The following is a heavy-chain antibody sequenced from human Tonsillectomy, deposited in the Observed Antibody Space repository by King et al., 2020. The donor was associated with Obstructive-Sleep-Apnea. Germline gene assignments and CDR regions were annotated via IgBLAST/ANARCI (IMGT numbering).Heavy chain of an antibody. J-gene: IGHJ6*02. CDR3: ARIVSSILSMDV. CDR2: IDCDDDK. CDR1: GFSLSTSEMC. D-gene: IGHD2-15*01. Sequence: TLKESGPALVKPTQTLTLTCTFSGFSLSTSEMCVSWIRQPPGKAREWLARIDCDDDKYYSTSLKTRLTISKDTSKNQVVLTMTNVDPVDTATYYCARIVSSILSMDVWGQGTTVTVSS. V-gene: IGHV2-70*11.